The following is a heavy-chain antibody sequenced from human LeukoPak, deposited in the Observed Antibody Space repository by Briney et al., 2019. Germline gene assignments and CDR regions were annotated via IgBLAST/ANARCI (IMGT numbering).Heavy chain of an antibody. V-gene: IGHV1-18*01. CDR3: ARVALGSWYFDL. CDR2: ISTYNGNA. CDR1: GYTFTTYA. J-gene: IGHJ2*01. D-gene: IGHD2-15*01. Sequence: ASVKVSCKASGYTFTTYAISWVRQAPGQGLEWMGWISTYNGNANYAQKFQGRVTLTTDTSTRTAYMDLRSLRSDDTAVYHCARVALGSWYFDLWGRGTLVTVSS.